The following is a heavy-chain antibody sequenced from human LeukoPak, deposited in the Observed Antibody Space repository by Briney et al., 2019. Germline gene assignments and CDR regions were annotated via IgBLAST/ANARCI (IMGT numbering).Heavy chain of an antibody. CDR3: ARDWVLVDHDTSGYNRGDTFDI. CDR1: GGSISSGSYY. CDR2: IYTSGST. V-gene: IGHV4-61*02. Sequence: SETLSLTCTVSGGSISSGSYYWSWIREPAGKGLGWIGRIYTSGSTNYNPSLKSRVTISVDTSKNQFSLKLSSVTAADTAVYYCARDWVLVDHDTSGYNRGDTFDIWGQGTMVTVSS. D-gene: IGHD3-22*01. J-gene: IGHJ3*02.